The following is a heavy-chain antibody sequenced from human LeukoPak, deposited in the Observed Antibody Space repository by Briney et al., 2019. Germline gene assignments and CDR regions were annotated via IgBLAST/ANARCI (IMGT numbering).Heavy chain of an antibody. Sequence: PGGSLRLSCAASGFTFSSYWMHWVRQAPGKGLVWVSFINSDGSSTSYADSVKGRFTISRDNAKNTLYLQMNSLRAEDTAVYFCISHTAATTYFDYWGQGTLVTVSS. J-gene: IGHJ4*02. D-gene: IGHD1-1*01. CDR3: ISHTAATTYFDY. CDR1: GFTFSSYW. CDR2: INSDGSST. V-gene: IGHV3-74*01.